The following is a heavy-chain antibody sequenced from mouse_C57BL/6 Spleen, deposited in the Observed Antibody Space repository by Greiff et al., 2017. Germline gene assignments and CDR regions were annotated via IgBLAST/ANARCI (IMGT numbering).Heavy chain of an antibody. CDR1: GYTFTDYY. V-gene: IGHV1-26*01. Sequence: VQLQQSGPELVKPGASVKISCKASGYTFTDYYMNWVKQSHGKSLEWIGDINPNNGGTSYNQKFKGKATLTVDKSSSTAYMELRSLTSEDSAVYYCAIYSNYFDDWGQGTTLTVSS. CDR3: AIYSNYFDD. CDR2: INPNNGGT. J-gene: IGHJ2*01. D-gene: IGHD2-5*01.